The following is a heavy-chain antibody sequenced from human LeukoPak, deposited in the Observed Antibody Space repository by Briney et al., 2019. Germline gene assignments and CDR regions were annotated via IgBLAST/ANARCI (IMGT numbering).Heavy chain of an antibody. V-gene: IGHV4-34*01. CDR2: INHRGRA. J-gene: IGHJ4*02. CDR3: ARGGHDYGDYEVFDC. CDR1: GGSFSGYY. D-gene: IGHD4-17*01. Sequence: SETLSLTCAVYGGSFSGYYWSWIRQSPGKGLEWIGEINHRGRANYNPSLKSRVTISVDTSRNQFSPELNSVTAADTAVYYCARGGHDYGDYEVFDCWGQGTLVTVSS.